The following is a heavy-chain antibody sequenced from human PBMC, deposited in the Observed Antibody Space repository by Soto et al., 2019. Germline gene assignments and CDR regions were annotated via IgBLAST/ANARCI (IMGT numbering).Heavy chain of an antibody. D-gene: IGHD2-2*01. CDR2: INHRGST. V-gene: IGHV4-34*01. CDR1: GGSFSGYY. J-gene: IGHJ5*02. Sequence: QVQLQQLGAGLLKLSETLSLTCAVYGGSFSGYYWSWIRQPPGKGLEWIGEINHRGSTNYNPSLKSRVTVSVDTSKSKFYLQLCSVTAADTAGYYCARCPYCRSTSCYNLFEPWGQGTLVTVSS. CDR3: ARCPYCRSTSCYNLFEP.